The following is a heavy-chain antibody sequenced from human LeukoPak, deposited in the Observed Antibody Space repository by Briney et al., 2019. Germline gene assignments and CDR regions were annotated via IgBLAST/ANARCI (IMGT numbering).Heavy chain of an antibody. CDR3: ARHGGGTARIVVPDY. CDR1: GFTFSDYY. CDR2: ISSSGLTI. Sequence: PGGSLRLSCAASGFTFSDYYMIWIRQGPGKGLEWISYISSSGLTINYADSVKGRFTISRDNAKNSLYLQMNSLGAEDTAVYYCARHGGGTARIVVPDYWGQGTLVTVSS. D-gene: IGHD3-22*01. V-gene: IGHV3-11*01. J-gene: IGHJ4*02.